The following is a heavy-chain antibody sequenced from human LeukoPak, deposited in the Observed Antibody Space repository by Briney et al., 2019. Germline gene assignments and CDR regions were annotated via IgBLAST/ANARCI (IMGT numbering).Heavy chain of an antibody. CDR2: IYYSGST. V-gene: IGHV4-59*08. J-gene: IGHJ4*02. CDR3: ARTRYSGRYGDYFDY. Sequence: SETLSLTCTVSGGSISSYYWSWIRQPPGKGLEWIGYIYYSGSTNYNPSLKSRVTISVGTSKNQFSLKLSSVTAAETAVYYCARTRYSGRYGDYFDYWGQGTLVTVSS. CDR1: GGSISSYY. D-gene: IGHD1-26*01.